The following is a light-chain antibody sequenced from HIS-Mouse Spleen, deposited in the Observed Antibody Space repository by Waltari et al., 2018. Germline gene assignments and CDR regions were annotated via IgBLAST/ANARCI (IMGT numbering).Light chain of an antibody. CDR1: QGISSY. CDR2: AAS. V-gene: IGKV1-8*01. CDR3: QQYYSYPST. Sequence: LRVPPSPSSFAASTGDRVTITCRASQGISSYLAWYQQKPGKAPKLLIYAASTLQSGVPSRFSGSGSGTEFTLTISCLQSEDFATYYCQQYYSYPSTFGQGTKLEIK. J-gene: IGKJ2*01.